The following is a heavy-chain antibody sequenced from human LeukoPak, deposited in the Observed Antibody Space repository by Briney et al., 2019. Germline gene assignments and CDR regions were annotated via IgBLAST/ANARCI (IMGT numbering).Heavy chain of an antibody. V-gene: IGHV4-31*03. J-gene: IGHJ3*02. Sequence: PSQTLSLTCTVSGGSISSGGYYWSWIRQHPGKGLEWIGYIYYSGSTYYNPSLKSRVTISVDTSKNQFSLKLSSVTAADTAVYYCARANNYYDSSGYYYGFAFDIWGQGTMVTVSS. D-gene: IGHD3-22*01. CDR2: IYYSGST. CDR1: GGSISSGGYY. CDR3: ARANNYYDSSGYYYGFAFDI.